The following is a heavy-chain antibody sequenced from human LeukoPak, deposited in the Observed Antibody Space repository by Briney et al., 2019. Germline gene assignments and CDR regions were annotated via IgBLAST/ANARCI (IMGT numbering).Heavy chain of an antibody. CDR1: GYTFTGYY. CDR3: ARMDCRGGSCYHYYYGMDV. J-gene: IGHJ6*02. Sequence: ASVKVSCKASGYTFTGYYMHWVRQAPGQGLEWMGWINPNSGGTNYAQNFQGRVTMTRDTSISTAYMELSRLRSDDTAVYYCARMDCRGGSCYHYYYGMDVWGQGTTVTVSS. V-gene: IGHV1-2*02. D-gene: IGHD2-15*01. CDR2: INPNSGGT.